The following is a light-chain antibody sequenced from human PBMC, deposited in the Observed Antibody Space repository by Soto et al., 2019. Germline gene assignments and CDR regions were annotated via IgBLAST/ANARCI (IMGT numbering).Light chain of an antibody. CDR1: QSISSY. CDR2: AAS. V-gene: IGKV1-39*01. J-gene: IGKJ1*01. Sequence: DIQMTQSPSSLSASVGDRVTITCRASQSISSYLNWYQQKPGKAPKLLIYAASSLQSGVPSRFSGSGSGTEFTLTISSLQPEDFATYYCQQRYSTPWTFGQGTKVEI. CDR3: QQRYSTPWT.